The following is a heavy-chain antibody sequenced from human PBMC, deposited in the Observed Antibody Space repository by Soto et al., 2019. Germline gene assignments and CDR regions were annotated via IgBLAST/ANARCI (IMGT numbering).Heavy chain of an antibody. Sequence: ASVMVSCKASGGTFGSNARSWVRQAPGQGLEWMGGIIPIFDTTHYAQNFQGRVTITADESTSTAYMALSSLRSEDTAVYYCATILGNSTTWYVNGMNVWG. J-gene: IGHJ6*02. CDR2: IIPIFDTT. D-gene: IGHD2-2*01. CDR1: GGTFGSNA. CDR3: ATILGNSTTWYVNGMNV. V-gene: IGHV1-69*13.